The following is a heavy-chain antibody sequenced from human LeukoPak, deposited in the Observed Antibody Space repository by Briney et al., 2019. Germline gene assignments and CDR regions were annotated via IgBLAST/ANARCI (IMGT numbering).Heavy chain of an antibody. D-gene: IGHD5-24*01. CDR3: ASYVEMATTGYMDV. CDR1: GYTFTSYG. CDR2: ISAYNGNT. V-gene: IGHV1-18*01. J-gene: IGHJ6*03. Sequence: ASVKVSCKASGYTFTSYGISWVRQAPGQGLEWMGWISAYNGNTNYAQKLQGRVTMTTDTSTSTAYMELRSLRSDDTAVYYCASYVEMATTGYMDVWGKGTTVTVSS.